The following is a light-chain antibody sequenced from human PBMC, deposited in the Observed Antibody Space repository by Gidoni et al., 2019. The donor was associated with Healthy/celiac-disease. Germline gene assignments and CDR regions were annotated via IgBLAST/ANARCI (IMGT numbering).Light chain of an antibody. CDR2: DAS. V-gene: IGKV3-11*01. Sequence: IVFTQSPATLSLSPGERATLSCRASQSVSSYLAWYQQKPGQAPRLLIYDASNRATGIPARFSGSGSGTDFTLTISSLEPEDFAVYYCQQRSNWPGVTFGQGTRLEIK. CDR1: QSVSSY. J-gene: IGKJ5*01. CDR3: QQRSNWPGVT.